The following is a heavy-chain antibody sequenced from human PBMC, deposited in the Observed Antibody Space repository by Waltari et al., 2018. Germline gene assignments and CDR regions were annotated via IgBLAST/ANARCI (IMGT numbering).Heavy chain of an antibody. Sequence: EVQLVESGGGLVQPGRSLRLSCAASGFTFDDYAMHWVRQAPGKGLEWVSGISWNCCRIGHADFWKGRFTIFRDNAKNSLYLQMNSLRAEDMALYYCAKGLYSSSWMIAFDIWGQGTMVTVSS. D-gene: IGHD6-13*01. CDR1: GFTFDDYA. CDR3: AKGLYSSSWMIAFDI. CDR2: ISWNCCRI. J-gene: IGHJ3*02. V-gene: IGHV3-9*03.